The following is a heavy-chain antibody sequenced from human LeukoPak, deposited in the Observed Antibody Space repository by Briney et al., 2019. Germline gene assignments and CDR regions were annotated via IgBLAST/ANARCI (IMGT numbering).Heavy chain of an antibody. Sequence: PSETLSLTCAVYGGSFSGYYWSWIRQPPGKGLEWIGRIYTSGSTNYNPSLKSRVTISVDTSKNQFSLKLSSVTAADTAVYYCARDPGAFDIWGQGTMVTVSS. CDR3: ARDPGAFDI. CDR1: GGSFSGYY. V-gene: IGHV4-4*08. CDR2: IYTSGST. J-gene: IGHJ3*02.